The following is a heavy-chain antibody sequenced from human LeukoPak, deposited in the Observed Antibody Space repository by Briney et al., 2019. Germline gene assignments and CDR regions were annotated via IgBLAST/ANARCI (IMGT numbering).Heavy chain of an antibody. CDR3: AKDTSGWSLT. CDR2: ISDTGGAI. Sequence: GGSLRLSCAASGFAFSGYEMYWVRQAPGKGLEWISYISDTGGAIHYADSVKGRFAISRDNAKNSLYLQMNSLRAEDTAVYYCAKDTSGWSLTWGQGTLVTVSS. CDR1: GFAFSGYE. J-gene: IGHJ5*02. V-gene: IGHV3-48*03. D-gene: IGHD6-19*01.